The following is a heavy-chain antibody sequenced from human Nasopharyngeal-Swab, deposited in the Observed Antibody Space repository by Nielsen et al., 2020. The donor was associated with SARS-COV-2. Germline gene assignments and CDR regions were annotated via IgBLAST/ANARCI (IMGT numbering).Heavy chain of an antibody. CDR2: IQSKSAGGAT. CDR3: TRHQGRRFFDY. Sequence: GGSLRLSCVTSGFIFSSTWMTWVRQAPGKGLEGVGRIQSKSAGGATDYAEPVKGRFTISRDDSKNTVYLQMNSLKTEDTAVYYCTRHQGRRFFDYWGQGTLVTVSS. J-gene: IGHJ4*02. V-gene: IGHV3-15*01. CDR1: GFIFSSTW.